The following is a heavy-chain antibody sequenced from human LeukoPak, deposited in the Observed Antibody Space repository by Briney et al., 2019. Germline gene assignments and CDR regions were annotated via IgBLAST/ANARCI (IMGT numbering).Heavy chain of an antibody. J-gene: IGHJ4*02. Sequence: GESLKISCKGSGYSFTRHWIAWVRQMPGKGLEWMGIIYPGDSDTRYSPSFQGQVTISADKSISTAYPQWSSLKASDTAMYYCARFSGSYGFDYWGQGTLVTVSS. CDR3: ARFSGSYGFDY. CDR1: GYSFTRHW. D-gene: IGHD1-26*01. CDR2: IYPGDSDT. V-gene: IGHV5-51*01.